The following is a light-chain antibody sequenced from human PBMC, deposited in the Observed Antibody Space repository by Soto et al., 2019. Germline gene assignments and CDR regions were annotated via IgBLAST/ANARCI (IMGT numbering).Light chain of an antibody. Sequence: QSVLTQPASVSGSPGQSITISCTGSSSEVGLYNYVSWYQQPPGKAPKLIIYDVNDRPSGVSVRFSGSKSGNTASLTIFGLQADNEADYFCSSYTSDTTHVVFGGGTKVTAL. CDR1: SSEVGLYNY. CDR3: SSYTSDTTHVV. CDR2: DVN. J-gene: IGLJ2*01. V-gene: IGLV2-14*03.